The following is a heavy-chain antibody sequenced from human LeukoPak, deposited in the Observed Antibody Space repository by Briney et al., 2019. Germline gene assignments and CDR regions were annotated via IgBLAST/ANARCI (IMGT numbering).Heavy chain of an antibody. J-gene: IGHJ6*03. CDR2: IWYDGSNE. V-gene: IGHV3-33*01. CDR1: GITFRNYG. CDR3: ATSRGSYYMDV. D-gene: IGHD1-26*01. Sequence: PGGSLRLSCAASGITFRNYGFHWVRRAPGKGLEWVAIIWYDGSNEYYADSVKGRFTISRDNSKNTLYLQMNSLRAEDTAVYYCATSRGSYYMDVWGKGTTVTVSS.